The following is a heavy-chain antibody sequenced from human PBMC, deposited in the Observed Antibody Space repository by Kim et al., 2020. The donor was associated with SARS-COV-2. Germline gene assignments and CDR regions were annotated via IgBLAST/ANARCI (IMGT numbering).Heavy chain of an antibody. CDR1: GYTFIGYY. Sequence: ASVKVSCKASGYTFIGYYIHWVRQAPGQGLEWMGWVNPNSGDSNFTQQFQGRVTVTRDTSISTAYMELTSLTFGDTAVYYCARAGISHFMSNWERRLAVYDFWGQEPWSPSPQ. CDR2: VNPNSGDS. D-gene: IGHD7-27*01. J-gene: IGHJ4*01. V-gene: IGHV1-2*02. CDR3: ARAGISHFMSNWERRLAVYDF.